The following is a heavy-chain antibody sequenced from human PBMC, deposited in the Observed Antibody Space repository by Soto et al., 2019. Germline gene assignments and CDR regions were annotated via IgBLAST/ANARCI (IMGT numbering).Heavy chain of an antibody. CDR2: INHSGST. CDR1: GGSFSGYY. Sequence: QVQLQQWGAGLLKPSETLSLTCAVYGGSFSGYYWSWIRQPPGKGLEWIGEINHSGSTNYNPSLKSRVTISVDTSKNQFSLKLSSVTAADTAVYYCARGFTNFLSGYRDWGQGTLVTVSS. J-gene: IGHJ4*02. D-gene: IGHD3-3*01. V-gene: IGHV4-34*01. CDR3: ARGFTNFLSGYRD.